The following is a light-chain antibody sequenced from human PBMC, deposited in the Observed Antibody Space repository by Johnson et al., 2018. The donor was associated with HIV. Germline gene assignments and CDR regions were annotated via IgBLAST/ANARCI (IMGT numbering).Light chain of an antibody. V-gene: IGLV1-51*01. CDR2: DNN. Sequence: SVLTQPPSVSAAPGQKVTISCSGSSSNIGNNYVSWYQQLQGTAPKLLIYDNNRRPSGIPDRFSGSKSGTSGTLGITGLQTGDEADYYCGSWDSSLSAYVSGTGTKVTVL. J-gene: IGLJ1*01. CDR3: GSWDSSLSAYV. CDR1: SSNIGNNY.